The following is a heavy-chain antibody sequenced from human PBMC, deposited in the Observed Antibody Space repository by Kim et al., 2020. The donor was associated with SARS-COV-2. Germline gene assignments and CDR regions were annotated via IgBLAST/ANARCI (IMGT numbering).Heavy chain of an antibody. Sequence: YNADTVTGRLTISRDKSKNTLYIQMNGLRAKDTAVYYCARDRVILDAFDIWGQGTMVTVSS. J-gene: IGHJ3*02. CDR3: ARDRVILDAFDI. D-gene: IGHD3-3*02. V-gene: IGHV3-66*01.